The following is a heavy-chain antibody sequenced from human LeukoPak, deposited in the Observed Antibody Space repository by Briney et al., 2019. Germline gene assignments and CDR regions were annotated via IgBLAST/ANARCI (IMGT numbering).Heavy chain of an antibody. CDR1: GFTFSSYG. J-gene: IGHJ3*02. Sequence: GRSLRLSCAASGFTFSSYGMHWVRQAPGKGLEWVAVIWYDGSNKYYADSVKGRFTISRDNSKNTLYLQMNSLRAEDTAVYYCARDSGRYYDILTGYFRLSDFDIWGQGTMVTVSS. CDR2: IWYDGSNK. V-gene: IGHV3-33*01. CDR3: ARDSGRYYDILTGYFRLSDFDI. D-gene: IGHD3-9*01.